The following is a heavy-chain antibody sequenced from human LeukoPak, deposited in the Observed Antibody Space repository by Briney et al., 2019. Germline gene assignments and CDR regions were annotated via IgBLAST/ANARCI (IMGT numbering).Heavy chain of an antibody. Sequence: PSETLSLTCTVSGGSISGYYWSWIRQSLGKGLEWIGYIYYSGSTNYNPSLKSRVTISVDTSKNQFSLKLSSVTAADTAVYYCARDSTSSYCGGDCYAFDIWGQGTMVTVSS. J-gene: IGHJ3*02. CDR1: GGSISGYY. V-gene: IGHV4-59*01. D-gene: IGHD2-21*02. CDR3: ARDSTSSYCGGDCYAFDI. CDR2: IYYSGST.